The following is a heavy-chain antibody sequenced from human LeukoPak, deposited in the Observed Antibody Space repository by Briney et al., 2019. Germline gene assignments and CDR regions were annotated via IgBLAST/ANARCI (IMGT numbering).Heavy chain of an antibody. V-gene: IGHV1-69*01. J-gene: IGHJ4*02. CDR1: GGTFSSYA. CDR3: ARGGGLAGYYTLDY. Sequence: ASVKVPCKASGGTFSSYAISWVRQAPGQGLEWMGGIIPIFGTANYAQKFQGRVTITADESTSTAYMELSSLRSEDTAVYYCARGGGLAGYYTLDYWGQGTLVTVSS. D-gene: IGHD3/OR15-3a*01. CDR2: IIPIFGTA.